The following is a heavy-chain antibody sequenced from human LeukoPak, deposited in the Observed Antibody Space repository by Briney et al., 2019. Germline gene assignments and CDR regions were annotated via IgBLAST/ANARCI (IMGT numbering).Heavy chain of an antibody. V-gene: IGHV3-48*03. J-gene: IGHJ4*02. CDR2: ISSSGSTI. Sequence: GGSLRLSCAASGFTFSSYEMNWVRQAPGKGLEWVSYISSSGSTIYYADSVKGRFTISRDNAKNSLYLQMNSLRAEDTAVYYCARVCSGGSCYAGGFDYWGQGTLVTVSS. CDR3: ARVCSGGSCYAGGFDY. CDR1: GFTFSSYE. D-gene: IGHD2-15*01.